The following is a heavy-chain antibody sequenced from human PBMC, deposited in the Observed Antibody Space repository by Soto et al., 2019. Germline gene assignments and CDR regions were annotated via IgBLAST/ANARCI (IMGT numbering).Heavy chain of an antibody. CDR2: IYYSGST. CDR3: ARAPRPSGYSYGYGWFDP. J-gene: IGHJ5*02. CDR1: GGSVSSGSYY. D-gene: IGHD5-18*01. Sequence: SETLSLTCTVSGGSVSSGSYYWSWIRQPPGKGLEWIGYIYYSGSTNYNPSLKSRVTISVDTSKNQFSLKLSSVTAADTAVYYCARAPRPSGYSYGYGWFDPWGQGTLVTVSS. V-gene: IGHV4-61*01.